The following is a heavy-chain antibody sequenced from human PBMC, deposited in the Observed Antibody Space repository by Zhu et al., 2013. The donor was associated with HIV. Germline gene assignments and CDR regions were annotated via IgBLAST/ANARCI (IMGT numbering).Heavy chain of an antibody. Sequence: QVQLVQSGAEVKKPGSSVKVSCKASGGTFSSYAISWVRQAPGQGLEWMGGIIPIFGTANYAQKFQGRVTITADESTSTAYMELSSLRSEDTAVYYCARGRNCSSTSCYVDYYYGMDVWGQGTTVTVSS. CDR3: ARGRNCSSTSCYVDYYYGMDV. V-gene: IGHV1-69*01. CDR1: GGTFSSYA. D-gene: IGHD2-2*01. CDR2: IIPIFGTA. J-gene: IGHJ6*02.